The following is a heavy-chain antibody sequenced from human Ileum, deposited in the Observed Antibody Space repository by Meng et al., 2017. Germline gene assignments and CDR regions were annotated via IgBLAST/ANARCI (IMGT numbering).Heavy chain of an antibody. CDR1: GFTFTGSW. J-gene: IGHJ4*02. CDR3: ARDPHRGALDY. Sequence: GESLRLSCAASGFTFTGSWMSCVRRAPGEGLEWGSLINQDGSVTHYVDSVKGRFTISRDNADNSLYLQMNSLRAEDTAVYYCARDPHRGALDYWGQGTLVTVSS. V-gene: IGHV3-7*01. CDR2: INQDGSVT. D-gene: IGHD2-15*01.